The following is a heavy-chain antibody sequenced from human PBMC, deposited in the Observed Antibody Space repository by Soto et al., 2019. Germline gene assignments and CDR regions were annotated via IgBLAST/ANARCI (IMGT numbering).Heavy chain of an antibody. D-gene: IGHD2-21*02. V-gene: IGHV4-31*03. CDR3: ARVFHGGNSPLDY. CDR1: GGSISSGGYY. Sequence: PSETLSLTCTVSGGSISSGGYYWSWIRQHPGKGLEWIGYIYYSGSTYYNPSLKSRVTISVDTSKNQFSLKLSSVTAADTAVYYCARVFHGGNSPLDYWGQGTLVTVSS. CDR2: IYYSGST. J-gene: IGHJ4*02.